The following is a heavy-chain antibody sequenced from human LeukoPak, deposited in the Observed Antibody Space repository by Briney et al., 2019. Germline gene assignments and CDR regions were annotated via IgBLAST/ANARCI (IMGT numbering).Heavy chain of an antibody. CDR3: ARDLYGEQWLNPFDY. CDR2: INPSGGST. J-gene: IGHJ4*02. V-gene: IGHV1-46*03. Sequence: GASVKVSCEASGYTFTSYYMHWVRQAPGQGLEWMGIINPSGGSTSYAQKFQGRVTMTRDTSTSTVYMELSSLRSEDTAVYYCARDLYGEQWLNPFDYWGQGTLVTVSS. CDR1: GYTFTSYY. D-gene: IGHD6-19*01.